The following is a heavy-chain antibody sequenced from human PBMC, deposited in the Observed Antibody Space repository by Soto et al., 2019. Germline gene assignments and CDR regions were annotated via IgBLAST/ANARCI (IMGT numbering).Heavy chain of an antibody. CDR2: ISPNSGAT. CDR3: ARGDFNYGQYFLDY. CDR1: GYTFTAYY. J-gene: IGHJ4*02. V-gene: IGHV1-2*02. D-gene: IGHD3-10*01. Sequence: ASVKVSCKASGYTFTAYYIHCVRPAPGQGLEWMGWISPNSGATYFAQKFQGRVTLTRDESIRTAYMELSSLRSDDTAVYYCARGDFNYGQYFLDYCGQGTLVTVSS.